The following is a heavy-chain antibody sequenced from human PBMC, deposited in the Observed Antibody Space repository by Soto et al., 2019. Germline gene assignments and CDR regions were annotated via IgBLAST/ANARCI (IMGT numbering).Heavy chain of an antibody. CDR3: AKAKRWFGELLIDY. CDR2: ISGSGGST. D-gene: IGHD3-10*01. J-gene: IGHJ4*02. Sequence: GGSLRLSCAASGFTFSSYAMSWVRQAPGKGLEWVSAISGSGGSTYYADSVKGRFTISRDNSKNTLYLQMNSLRAEETAVYYCAKAKRWFGELLIDYCGQGNLVTVSP. CDR1: GFTFSSYA. V-gene: IGHV3-23*01.